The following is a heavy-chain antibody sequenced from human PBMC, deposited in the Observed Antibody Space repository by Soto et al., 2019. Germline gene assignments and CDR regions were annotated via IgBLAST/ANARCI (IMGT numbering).Heavy chain of an antibody. Sequence: PGESLKISCKGSGYSFTSYWIGWVRQMPGKGLEWMGIIYPGDSDTRYSPSLQGQVTISADKSISTAYLQWSSLKASDTAMYYCASLGIAAGYIDAFDIWGQGTMVTVSS. V-gene: IGHV5-51*01. CDR1: GYSFTSYW. CDR3: ASLGIAAGYIDAFDI. D-gene: IGHD6-13*01. CDR2: IYPGDSDT. J-gene: IGHJ3*02.